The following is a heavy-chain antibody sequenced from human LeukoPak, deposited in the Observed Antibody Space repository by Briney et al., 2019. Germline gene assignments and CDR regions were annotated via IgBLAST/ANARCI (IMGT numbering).Heavy chain of an antibody. D-gene: IGHD3-10*01. CDR3: ARRRPNALLNY. CDR1: GGSLSGYY. V-gene: IGHV4-34*01. Sequence: SATLSFTCAVYGGSLSGYYWSWIGQSPGKGLEWIGETNHSGSTDYNPSLKSRVTISVDTSKNQSSLKLTSVTAADTAVYYCARRRPNALLNYWGQGTLVTVSS. CDR2: TNHSGST. J-gene: IGHJ4*02.